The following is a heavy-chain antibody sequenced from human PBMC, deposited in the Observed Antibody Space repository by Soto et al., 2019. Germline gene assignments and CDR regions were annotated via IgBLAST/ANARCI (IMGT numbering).Heavy chain of an antibody. CDR2: ISGNNEYI. J-gene: IGHJ4*02. CDR1: GFTFSSSV. D-gene: IGHD2-2*01. Sequence: DVQLLESGGGLVQPGGSLRLSCAASGFTFSSSVMHWIRQAPGKGLEWVSGISGNNEYIKYADSVKGRFTISRDNFKNTLFLQMNSLRVEDTALYYCATGRYCSSAACPAAEWGQGTLITVSS. CDR3: ATGRYCSSAACPAAE. V-gene: IGHV3-23*01.